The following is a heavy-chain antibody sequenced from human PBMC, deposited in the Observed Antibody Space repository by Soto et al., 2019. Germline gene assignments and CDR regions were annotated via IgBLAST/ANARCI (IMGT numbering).Heavy chain of an antibody. Sequence: QVPLVQSGAEVKKPGASVKVSCKASGYTFTSYGIIWVRQAPGQGLEWMGWISAYNGNTNYAQKLQGRVTMTTDTSTSTAYMELRSLRSDDTAVYYCARRSVVPAAERKWLFDPWGQGTLVTVSS. V-gene: IGHV1-18*01. CDR2: ISAYNGNT. CDR1: GYTFTSYG. J-gene: IGHJ5*02. CDR3: ARRSVVPAAERKWLFDP. D-gene: IGHD2-2*01.